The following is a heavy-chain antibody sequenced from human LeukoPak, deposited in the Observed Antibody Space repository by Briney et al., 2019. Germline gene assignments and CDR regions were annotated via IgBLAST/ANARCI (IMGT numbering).Heavy chain of an antibody. CDR2: IIPIFGTA. CDR3: ARSYYDSPVDY. CDR1: GGTFSSYA. D-gene: IGHD3-10*01. Sequence: ASVKVSCKASGGTFSSYAISWVRQAPGQGLEWMGGIIPIFGTANYAQKLQGRVTMTTDTSTSTAYMELRSLRSDDAAVYYCARSYYDSPVDYWGQGTLVTVSS. V-gene: IGHV1-69*05. J-gene: IGHJ4*02.